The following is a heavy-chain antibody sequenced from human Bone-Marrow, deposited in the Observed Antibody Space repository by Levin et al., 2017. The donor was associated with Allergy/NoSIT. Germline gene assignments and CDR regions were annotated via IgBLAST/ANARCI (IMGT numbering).Heavy chain of an antibody. CDR3: ARGVGGYQYNYYGMDV. Sequence: PGGSLRLSCVASGFTFSGYAMSWVSQAPGKGLQWVSSISATADRTYYADSMKGRFTISRDNTKNTLYLQMTSLRAEDTAVYYCARGVGGYQYNYYGMDVWGQGTTVTVSS. V-gene: IGHV3-23*01. D-gene: IGHD5-24*01. CDR1: GFTFSGYA. J-gene: IGHJ6*02. CDR2: ISATADRT.